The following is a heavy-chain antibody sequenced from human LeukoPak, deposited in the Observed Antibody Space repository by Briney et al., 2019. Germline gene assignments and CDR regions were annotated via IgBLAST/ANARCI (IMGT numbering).Heavy chain of an antibody. V-gene: IGHV1-3*01. Sequence: GASVKVSCKASGHTFTSYAMHWVRQAPGQRLEWMGWINAGNGNTKYSQKFQGRVTITRDTSASTAYMELSSLRSEDTAVYYCARDGGPLRYFDWSPPWWNYWGQGTLVTVSS. CDR1: GHTFTSYA. CDR3: ARDGGPLRYFDWSPPWWNY. CDR2: INAGNGNT. J-gene: IGHJ4*02. D-gene: IGHD3-9*01.